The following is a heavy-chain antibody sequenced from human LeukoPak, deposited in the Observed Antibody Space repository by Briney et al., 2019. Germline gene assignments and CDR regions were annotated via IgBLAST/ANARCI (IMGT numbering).Heavy chain of an antibody. CDR1: GYTFTSYD. Sequence: ASVKVSCKASGYTFTSYDINWVRQATGQGLEWMGWMNPNSGNTGYAQKFQGRVTMTRNTSISTAYMELSSLRSEDTAVYYCARRLAITVLAYYYYGMDVWGQGTTVTVSS. D-gene: IGHD3-16*01. CDR3: ARRLAITVLAYYYYGMDV. V-gene: IGHV1-8*01. J-gene: IGHJ6*02. CDR2: MNPNSGNT.